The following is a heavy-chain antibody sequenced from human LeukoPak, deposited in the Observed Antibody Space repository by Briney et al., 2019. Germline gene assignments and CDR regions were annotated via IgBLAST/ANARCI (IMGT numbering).Heavy chain of an antibody. CDR2: IIPILGIA. J-gene: IGHJ5*02. V-gene: IGHV1-69*04. Sequence: SVKVSCKACGGTFSSYAISWVRQAPGQGLEWMGRIIPILGIANYAQKFQGRVTITADKSTSTAYMELSSLRSEDTAVYYCARSHYSSSWGSWFDPWGQGTLVTVSS. D-gene: IGHD6-13*01. CDR1: GGTFSSYA. CDR3: ARSHYSSSWGSWFDP.